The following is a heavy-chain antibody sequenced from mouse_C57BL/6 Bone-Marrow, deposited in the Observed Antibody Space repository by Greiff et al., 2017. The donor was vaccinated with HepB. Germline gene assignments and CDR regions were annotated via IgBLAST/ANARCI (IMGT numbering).Heavy chain of an antibody. CDR1: GFTFSSYT. CDR2: ISGGGGNT. J-gene: IGHJ2*01. Sequence: EVQLVESGGGLVKPGGSLKLSCAASGFTFSSYTMSWVRQTPEKRLEWVATISGGGGNTYYPDSVKGRFTISRDNAKNTLYLQMSSLRSEDTALYYCARREFYDGYFYWGQGTTLTVSS. V-gene: IGHV5-9*01. CDR3: ARREFYDGYFY. D-gene: IGHD2-3*01.